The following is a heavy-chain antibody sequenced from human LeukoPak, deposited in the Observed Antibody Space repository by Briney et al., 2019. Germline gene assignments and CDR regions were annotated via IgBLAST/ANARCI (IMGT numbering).Heavy chain of an antibody. CDR2: TYYRSKWSN. CDR1: GDSVSSNSSA. J-gene: IGHJ4*02. CDR3: ARTVATFYDILTGYDVFDS. D-gene: IGHD3-9*01. Sequence: SQTLSLTCAISGDSVSSNSSAWNWIRQSPSRGLEWLGRTYYRSKWSNDFALSVKDRITLKTDASKNQVSLQLTSVTPEDTAVYYCARTVATFYDILTGYDVFDSWGQGTLVTVSS. V-gene: IGHV6-1*01.